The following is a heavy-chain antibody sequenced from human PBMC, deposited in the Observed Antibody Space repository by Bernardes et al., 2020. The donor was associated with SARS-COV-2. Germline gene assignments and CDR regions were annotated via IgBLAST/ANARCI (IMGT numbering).Heavy chain of an antibody. CDR2: ISGNGVSI. CDR1: GFSIRTYA. D-gene: IGHD3-22*01. V-gene: IGHV3-23*01. J-gene: IGHJ5*01. Sequence: GGSLRLSCSASGFSIRTYAMSWVRQAPGKGLEWVSTISGNGVSIYYADFVKGRFTISRDNSENTLSLQMHSLRAEDTALYYCAKDGYYEDYNWFDSWGQGTLVTVSS. CDR3: AKDGYYEDYNWFDS.